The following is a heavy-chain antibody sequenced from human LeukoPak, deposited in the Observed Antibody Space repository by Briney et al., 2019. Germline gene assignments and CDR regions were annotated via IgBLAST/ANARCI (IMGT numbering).Heavy chain of an antibody. D-gene: IGHD6-13*01. CDR2: ISSNGGST. CDR1: GFTFSSYA. CDR3: ARAGIAAAGPNDY. J-gene: IGHJ4*02. Sequence: GGSLRLSCAASGFTFSSYAMHWVRQAPGKGLGYVSAISSNGGSTYYANSVKGRFTISRDNSKNTLYLQMGSLRAEDMAVYYCARAGIAAAGPNDYWGQGTLVTVSS. V-gene: IGHV3-64*01.